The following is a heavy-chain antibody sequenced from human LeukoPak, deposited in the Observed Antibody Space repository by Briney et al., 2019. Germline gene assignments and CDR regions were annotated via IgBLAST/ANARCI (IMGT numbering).Heavy chain of an antibody. J-gene: IGHJ4*02. V-gene: IGHV4-34*01. CDR1: GGSFSGYY. CDR2: INHSGST. Sequence: PSETLSLTCAVYGGSFSGYYWSWIRQPPGKGLEWIGEINHSGSTNYNPSLKSRVTISVDTSKNQFTLKLSSVTAADTAVYYCARANSSTSSYYDYWAREPRSPSPQ. D-gene: IGHD2-2*01. CDR3: ARANSSTSSYYDY.